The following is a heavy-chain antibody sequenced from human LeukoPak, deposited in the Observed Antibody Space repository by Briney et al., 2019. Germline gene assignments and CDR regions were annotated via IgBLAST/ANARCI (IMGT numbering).Heavy chain of an antibody. CDR2: ISSSSYI. J-gene: IGHJ5*02. Sequence: PGGSLRLSCAASGFTFSSYSMNWVRQAPGKGLEWVSSISSSSYIYYADSVKGRFTISRENAKNSLYLQMNSLRAEDTAVFYCARLYCSSTSCRIDPWGQGTLVTVSS. CDR3: ARLYCSSTSCRIDP. CDR1: GFTFSSYS. V-gene: IGHV3-21*01. D-gene: IGHD2-2*01.